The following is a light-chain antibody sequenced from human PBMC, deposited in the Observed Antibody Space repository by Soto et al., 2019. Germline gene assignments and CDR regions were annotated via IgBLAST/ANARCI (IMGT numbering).Light chain of an antibody. CDR1: QSISSW. V-gene: IGKV1-5*01. J-gene: IGKJ3*01. CDR2: DAS. CDR3: QQYNSYSFT. Sequence: DIQMTQSPSTLSASVGDRVTITCRASQSISSWLAWYQQKPGKAPKLLIYDASSLESGVPSRFSGSGSGTEFTLTISSLQPGDFATYYCQQYNSYSFTFGPGTKVDIK.